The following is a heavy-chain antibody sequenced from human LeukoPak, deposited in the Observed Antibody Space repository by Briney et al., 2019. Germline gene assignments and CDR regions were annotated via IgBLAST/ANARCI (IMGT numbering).Heavy chain of an antibody. CDR3: ARVRIGGYCGGDCYSPDY. CDR2: IRDNENNN. J-gene: IGHJ4*02. CDR1: GFIFSSYG. V-gene: IGHV3-30*02. Sequence: GGSLRLSCAASGFIFSSYGMHWVRQAPGKGLEWVACIRDNENNNYYADSVKGGFTISRDNSKNTLYLQMNSLRAEDTAMYYCARVRIGGYCGGDCYSPDYWGQGTLVTVSS. D-gene: IGHD2-21*02.